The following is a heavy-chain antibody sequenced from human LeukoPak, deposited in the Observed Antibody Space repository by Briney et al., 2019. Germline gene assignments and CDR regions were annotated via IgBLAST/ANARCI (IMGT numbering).Heavy chain of an antibody. CDR3: SKWSLTYYYDSSGYVDY. V-gene: IGHV3-23*01. Sequence: GGSLRLSCAASGFIFSSYSMSWVRQAPGKGLEWVSAISGSGGSTYYADSVKGRFTISRDNSKNTLYLQMNSLRAEDTAVYYCSKWSLTYYYDSSGYVDYWGQGTLVTVSS. CDR2: ISGSGGST. D-gene: IGHD3-22*01. J-gene: IGHJ4*02. CDR1: GFIFSSYS.